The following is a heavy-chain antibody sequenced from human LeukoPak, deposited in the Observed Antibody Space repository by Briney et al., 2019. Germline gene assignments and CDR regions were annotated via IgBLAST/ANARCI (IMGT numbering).Heavy chain of an antibody. CDR3: ARGRNKEELTGIRFDY. CDR1: GGSFSGYY. J-gene: IGHJ4*02. V-gene: IGHV4-34*01. Sequence: SETLSLTCAVYGGSFSGYYWSWIRQPPGKGLEWIGEINHSGSTNYNPSLKSRVTISVDTSKNQFSLKLSSVTAADTAVYYCARGRNKEELTGIRFDYWGQGTLVTVSS. D-gene: IGHD1-20*01. CDR2: INHSGST.